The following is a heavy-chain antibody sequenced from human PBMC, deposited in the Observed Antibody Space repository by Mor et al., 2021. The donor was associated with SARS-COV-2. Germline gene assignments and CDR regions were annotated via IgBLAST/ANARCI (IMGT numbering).Heavy chain of an antibody. Sequence: KANSYTTYYAASVKGRFTISRDDSRNSLYLQMNSLKTEDTAVYYCTRNFFFDWGQGT. D-gene: IGHD3-3*01. V-gene: IGHV3-72*01. J-gene: IGHJ4*03. CDR3: TRNFFFD. CDR2: KANSYTT.